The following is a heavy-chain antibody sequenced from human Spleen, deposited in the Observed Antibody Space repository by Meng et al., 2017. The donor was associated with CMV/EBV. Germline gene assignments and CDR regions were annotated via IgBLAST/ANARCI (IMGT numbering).Heavy chain of an antibody. J-gene: IGHJ6*02. CDR1: GFAFSSFG. Sequence: GGSLRLSCAASGFAFSSFGMHWVRQAPGKGLEWVTFIQDDGSNTNYIDSVKGRFTISRDNSKNTVYLQMDSLKTEDTAVYYCAKDLDLGAPGYYYGMDVWGQGTTVTVSS. V-gene: IGHV3-30*02. CDR2: IQDDGSNT. CDR3: AKDLDLGAPGYYYGMDV. D-gene: IGHD3-16*01.